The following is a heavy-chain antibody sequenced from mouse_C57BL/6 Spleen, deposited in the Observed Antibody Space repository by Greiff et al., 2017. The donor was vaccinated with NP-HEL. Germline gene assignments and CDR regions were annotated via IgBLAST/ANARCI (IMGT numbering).Heavy chain of an antibody. CDR2: INPNNGGT. D-gene: IGHD1-1*01. Sequence: EVQLQQSGPELVKPGASVKISCKASGYTFTDYYMNWVKQSHGKSLEWIGDINPNNGGTSYNQKFKGKATLTVDKSSSTAYMELRSLTSEDSAVYYCARSLSLYYYGEGYAMDYWGQGTSVTVSS. J-gene: IGHJ4*01. V-gene: IGHV1-26*01. CDR3: ARSLSLYYYGEGYAMDY. CDR1: GYTFTDYY.